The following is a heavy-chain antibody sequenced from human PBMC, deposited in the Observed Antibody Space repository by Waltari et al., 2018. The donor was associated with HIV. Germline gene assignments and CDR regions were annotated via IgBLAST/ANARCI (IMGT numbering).Heavy chain of an antibody. CDR3: AREMGGGGTVAFDV. Sequence: EVQLVESGGGLIQPGGSLRLSCAASGFTVSSNYMIWVRQAPGKGLEWVSVIYSGGSTYSAYSVEGRFPIPRDISNNALYLQMIGLRAEDTAIYYCAREMGGGGTVAFDVWGQGTMVTVSS. D-gene: IGHD3-16*01. V-gene: IGHV3-53*01. J-gene: IGHJ3*01. CDR2: IYSGGST. CDR1: GFTVSSNY.